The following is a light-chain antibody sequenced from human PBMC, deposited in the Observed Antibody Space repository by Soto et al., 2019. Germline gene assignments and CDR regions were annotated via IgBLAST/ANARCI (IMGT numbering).Light chain of an antibody. J-gene: IGLJ3*02. CDR2: END. V-gene: IGLV1-51*02. CDR1: TSNIGENY. Sequence: QSVLTRPPSVSAAPGQKVTILCSGSTSNIGENYVAWYQQVPGTAPKLLIYENDKRPSGIPDRFSGSKFGTSGTLDITGLQTGDEADYYCGTWDSSLTGAVFGEGTKLTVL. CDR3: GTWDSSLTGAV.